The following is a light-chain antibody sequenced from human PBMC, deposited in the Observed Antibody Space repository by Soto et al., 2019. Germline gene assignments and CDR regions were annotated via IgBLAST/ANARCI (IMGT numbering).Light chain of an antibody. V-gene: IGLV4-69*01. CDR3: QTWGTGLALVV. J-gene: IGLJ7*01. CDR1: SGHSNYA. CDR2: VNSGGSH. Sequence: QPVLTQSPSASASLGASVKLTCTLSSGHSNYAIAWHQQQPEKGPRYLMKVNSGGSHIKGDGIPDRFSGSSSGAERYLFISSLQSEDEADYYCQTWGTGLALVVFGGGTQLTVL.